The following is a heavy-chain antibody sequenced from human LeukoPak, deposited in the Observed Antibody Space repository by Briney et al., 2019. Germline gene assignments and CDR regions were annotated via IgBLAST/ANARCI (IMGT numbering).Heavy chain of an antibody. CDR2: ISYDGSSK. V-gene: IGHV3-30*18. Sequence: GRSLRLSCAASGFAFSSYAMHWVRQAPGKGLEWVAVISYDGSSKYYADSVKGRFTISRDNSKNTLYLQMNSLRAEDTAVYYCAKSGIAAADYWGQGTLVTVSS. CDR1: GFAFSSYA. D-gene: IGHD6-13*01. CDR3: AKSGIAAADY. J-gene: IGHJ4*02.